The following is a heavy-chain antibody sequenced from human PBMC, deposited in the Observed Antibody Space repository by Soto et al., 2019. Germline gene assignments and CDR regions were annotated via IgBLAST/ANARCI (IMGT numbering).Heavy chain of an antibody. J-gene: IGHJ5*02. D-gene: IGHD2-2*01. CDR1: GFSFSNYG. V-gene: IGHV3-21*01. CDR3: ARINFTSTSRYVAWFDP. CDR2: ISSSSSYI. Sequence: EVQLVESGGGLVKPGGSLRLSCAASGFSFSNYGMNWVRQAPGKGLEWVSSISSSSSYISYADSVKGRFTISRVNVKNSADLQTNRLRAEGTAVYFCARINFTSTSRYVAWFDPWAPGPLVT.